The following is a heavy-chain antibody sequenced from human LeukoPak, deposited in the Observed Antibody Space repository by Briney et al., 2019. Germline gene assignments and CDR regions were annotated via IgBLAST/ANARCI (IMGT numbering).Heavy chain of an antibody. D-gene: IGHD3-3*01. CDR1: GYRFNEYY. Sequence: GASVKVSCKTSGYRFNEYYMHWVRQAPGQGLEWMGWINPNSGGTNYAQKFQGRVTMTRDTSISTAYMELSRLRSDDTAVYYCARVYDFWSGYSSWGQGTLVTVSS. CDR3: ARVYDFWSGYSS. V-gene: IGHV1-2*02. J-gene: IGHJ5*02. CDR2: INPNSGGT.